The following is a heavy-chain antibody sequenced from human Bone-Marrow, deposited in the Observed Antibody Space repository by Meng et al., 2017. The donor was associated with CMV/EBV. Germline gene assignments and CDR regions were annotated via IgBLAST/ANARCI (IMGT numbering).Heavy chain of an antibody. CDR1: GYTFTSYY. CDR3: ARDLSDGSWGRYYDFWSGYYYYGMDV. J-gene: IGHJ6*02. D-gene: IGHD3-3*01. CDR2: INPSGGST. V-gene: IGHV1-46*01. Sequence: ASVKVSCKASGYTFTSYYMHWVRQAPGQGLEWMGIINPSGGSTSYAQKFQGRVTMTRDTSTSTVYMELSSLRSEDTAGYYCARDLSDGSWGRYYDFWSGYYYYGMDVWGQGTTVTVSS.